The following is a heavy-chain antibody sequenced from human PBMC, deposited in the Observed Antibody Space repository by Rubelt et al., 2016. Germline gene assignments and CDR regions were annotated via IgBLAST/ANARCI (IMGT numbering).Heavy chain of an antibody. V-gene: IGHV3-30*02. CDR3: APPISGYSSGWYVY. Sequence: GGGVAQPGGSLRLSCAASGFTFSSYGMHWVRQAPGKGLEWVAFIRNDGSNEYYADSVKGRFTISRDNSKNTLYLQMNSLRVEDTAVYYYAPPISGYSSGWYVYWGQGTLVTVSS. CDR2: IRNDGSNE. CDR1: GFTFSSYG. J-gene: IGHJ4*02. D-gene: IGHD6-19*01.